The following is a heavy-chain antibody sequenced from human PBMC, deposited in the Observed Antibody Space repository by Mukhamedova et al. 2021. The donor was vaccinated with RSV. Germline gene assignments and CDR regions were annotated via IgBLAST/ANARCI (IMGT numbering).Heavy chain of an antibody. Sequence: VRQAPGKGLEWVSGISWNSGSIGYADSVKGRFTISRDNAKNSLYLQMNSLRAEDTALYYCAKDNTHAGTTGERFDPLGQGTLVTV. J-gene: IGHJ5*02. D-gene: IGHD1-7*01. V-gene: IGHV3-9*01. CDR3: AKDNTHAGTTGERFDP. CDR2: ISWNSGSI.